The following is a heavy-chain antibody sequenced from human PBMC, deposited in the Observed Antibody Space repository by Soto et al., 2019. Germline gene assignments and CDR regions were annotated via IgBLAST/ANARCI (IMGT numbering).Heavy chain of an antibody. D-gene: IGHD2-21*02. V-gene: IGHV3-23*01. Sequence: GGSLRLSCTASGFTFSSYAMSWVRQAPGKELEWVSTISGNSGKTNYAESVKGRFSISRDNSKNTVHLQLDSLRAEDTAVYYCARGRVVVTANNAFDIWGQGTMVTVSS. CDR3: ARGRVVVTANNAFDI. J-gene: IGHJ3*02. CDR2: ISGNSGKT. CDR1: GFTFSSYA.